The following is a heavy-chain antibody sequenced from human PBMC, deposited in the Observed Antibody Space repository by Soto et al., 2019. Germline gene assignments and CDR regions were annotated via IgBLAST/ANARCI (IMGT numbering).Heavy chain of an antibody. V-gene: IGHV3-23*01. D-gene: IGHD6-19*01. J-gene: IGHJ4*02. Sequence: PGGSLRLSCAASGFTFSDYAMSWVRQAPGKGLEWVSAITDAGGDTYSADSVKGRFTISRDNSKNTLYLQMNNLRAEDTAVYYCARVAGTAFDYWGQGTLVTVSS. CDR2: ITDAGGDT. CDR3: ARVAGTAFDY. CDR1: GFTFSDYA.